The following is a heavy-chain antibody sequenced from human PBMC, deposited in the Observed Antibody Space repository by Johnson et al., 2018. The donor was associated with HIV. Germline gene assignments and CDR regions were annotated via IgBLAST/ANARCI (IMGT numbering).Heavy chain of an antibody. D-gene: IGHD2-15*01. CDR2: INSDGSST. V-gene: IGHV3-74*01. Sequence: VQLVESGGGLVQPGGSLRLSCAASGFTFSSYWMHWVRQAPGKGLAWVSSINSDGSSTSYADSVKGRFTISRDNAKNTLSRQMNSLRAEDTAEYYCARGLHTGYCSGGSCYTLIGWRVWGQGVMVTVSS. CDR3: ARGLHTGYCSGGSCYTLIGWRV. J-gene: IGHJ3*01. CDR1: GFTFSSYW.